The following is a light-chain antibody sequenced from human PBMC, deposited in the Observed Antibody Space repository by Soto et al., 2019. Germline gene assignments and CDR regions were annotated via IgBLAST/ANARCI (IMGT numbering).Light chain of an antibody. Sequence: QSALTQPASVSGSPGQSITIPCTGTSSDIGGHNYVSWYQQHPRKAPKLMIYDVSNRPSGVSNRFSGSKPGNTASLTISGLQAEDEADYYCSTYTSRSTLEVFGTGTKLTVL. CDR1: SSDIGGHNY. CDR3: STYTSRSTLEV. J-gene: IGLJ1*01. V-gene: IGLV2-14*03. CDR2: DVS.